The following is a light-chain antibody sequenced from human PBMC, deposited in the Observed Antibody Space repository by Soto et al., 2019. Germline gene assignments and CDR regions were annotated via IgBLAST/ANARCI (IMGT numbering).Light chain of an antibody. CDR3: SSYTGSSTFV. V-gene: IGLV2-14*01. Sequence: QSALTQPASVSGSPGQSITISCTGTSSDVGGYNYVSWYQQHPGKAPKLLIYDVNNRPSGVSHRFSGSKSGNTASLTISGLQAEDEADYYCSSYTGSSTFVFGTGTKVTVL. CDR1: SSDVGGYNY. J-gene: IGLJ1*01. CDR2: DVN.